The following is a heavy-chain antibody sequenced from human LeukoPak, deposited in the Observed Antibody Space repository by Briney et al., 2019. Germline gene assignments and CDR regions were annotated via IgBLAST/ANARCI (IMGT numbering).Heavy chain of an antibody. V-gene: IGHV1-18*01. CDR1: GYDFINYG. J-gene: IGHJ4*02. CDR3: ARGGPFPSSSSSREYYLDY. D-gene: IGHD6-6*01. CDR2: RSICNGNT. Sequence: DSVKVSCKASGYDFINYGISWVRQAPGQGLEWMGWRSICNGNTDYKLQGRVTMTTDTSTSTACMELRSLRSDDTAVYYCARGGPFPSSSSSREYYLDYWGQGTLVTVSS.